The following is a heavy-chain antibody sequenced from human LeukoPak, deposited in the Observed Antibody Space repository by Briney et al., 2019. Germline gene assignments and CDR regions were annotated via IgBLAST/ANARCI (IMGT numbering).Heavy chain of an antibody. CDR3: ARVYGDYVGMHDY. J-gene: IGHJ4*02. CDR1: GGSISSGDYY. Sequence: PSETLSLTCTVSGGSISSGDYYWSWIRQPPGKGLEWIGYIYYSGSTYYNPSLKSRVTISVDTSKNQFSLKLSSVTAADTAVYYCARVYGDYVGMHDYWGQGTLVTVSS. CDR2: IYYSGST. V-gene: IGHV4-30-4*01. D-gene: IGHD4-17*01.